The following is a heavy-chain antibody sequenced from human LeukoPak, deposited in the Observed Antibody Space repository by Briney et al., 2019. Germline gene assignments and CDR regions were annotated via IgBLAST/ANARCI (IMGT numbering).Heavy chain of an antibody. CDR1: GFTFSNYW. Sequence: PGGSLRLSCAASGFTFSNYWMHWVRQAPGKGLVWVSRINSDGSSTIYADSVKGRFTISRDNAKNTLNLQMNSLRAEDTAVYYCARAKSGYQFDYWGQGTLVTVSS. D-gene: IGHD3-22*01. CDR2: INSDGSST. V-gene: IGHV3-74*01. J-gene: IGHJ4*02. CDR3: ARAKSGYQFDY.